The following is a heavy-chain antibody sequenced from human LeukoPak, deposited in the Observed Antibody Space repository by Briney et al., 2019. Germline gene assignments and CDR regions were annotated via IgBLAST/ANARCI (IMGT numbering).Heavy chain of an antibody. CDR3: AFSGGIFGVGDYFDY. Sequence: SETLSLTFTVSGASISSATYYWGWIRQPPGKGLEWIGNIYYSGSTYYNPSLKSRVTISVDTSKNQFSLRLSSVTAADTAVYYCAFSGGIFGVGDYFDYWGQGTLVTVSS. CDR2: IYYSGST. CDR1: GASISSATYY. V-gene: IGHV4-39*01. D-gene: IGHD3-3*01. J-gene: IGHJ4*02.